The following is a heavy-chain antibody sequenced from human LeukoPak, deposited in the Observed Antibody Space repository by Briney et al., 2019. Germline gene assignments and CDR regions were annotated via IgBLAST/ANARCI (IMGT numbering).Heavy chain of an antibody. V-gene: IGHV4-61*02. J-gene: IGHJ4*02. Sequence: SETLSLTCTVSGGSISSGSYYWSWIRQPAGKGLEWIGRIYTSGSTNYNPSLKSRVTISVDTSKNQFSLKLSSVTAADTAVYYSAREGGPFDYWGQGTLVTVSS. D-gene: IGHD2-15*01. CDR3: AREGGPFDY. CDR2: IYTSGST. CDR1: GGSISSGSYY.